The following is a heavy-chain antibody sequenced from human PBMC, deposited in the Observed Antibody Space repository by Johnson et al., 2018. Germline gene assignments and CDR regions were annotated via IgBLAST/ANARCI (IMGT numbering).Heavy chain of an antibody. CDR2: IDQDGSYK. Sequence: EVQLVESGGGLVQPGGSLRLSCGVSGSTFSIYWMSWVRQAPGKGLEWVANIDQDGSYKYYVDSVKGRFTISRDNAKNSLYLQMNSLRAEDTAVYYCAREELEREERYGSSWSVAMDVWGQGTTVTVS. V-gene: IGHV3-7*01. CDR3: AREELEREERYGSSWSVAMDV. J-gene: IGHJ6*02. D-gene: IGHD6-13*01. CDR1: GSTFSIYW.